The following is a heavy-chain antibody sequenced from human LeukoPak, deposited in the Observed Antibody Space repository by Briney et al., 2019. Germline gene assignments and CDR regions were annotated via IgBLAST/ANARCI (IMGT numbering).Heavy chain of an antibody. CDR1: GGTFSSYA. J-gene: IGHJ4*02. Sequence: SVKVSCKASGGTFSSYATSWVREAPGQGLEWMGGIIPIFGTANYAQKFQGRVTITADESTSTAYMELSSLRAEDTAVYYCARDYDFWSGYYRCDYSGQGNLVTVSS. V-gene: IGHV1-69*13. D-gene: IGHD3-3*01. CDR3: ARDYDFWSGYYRCDY. CDR2: IIPIFGTA.